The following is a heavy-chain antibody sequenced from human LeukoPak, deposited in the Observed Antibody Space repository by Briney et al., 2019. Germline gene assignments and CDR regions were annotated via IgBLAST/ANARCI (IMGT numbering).Heavy chain of an antibody. V-gene: IGHV5-51*01. J-gene: IGHJ4*02. CDR3: ARRIAVAGTFDY. CDR2: IYPGDSDT. CDR1: GCRFTSYW. Sequence: GESLKISYKGSGCRFTSYWIGWVRQMPGKGLEWMGIIYPGDSDTRYSPSFQGQVTISADKSISTAYLQWSSLKASDTAMYYCARRIAVAGTFDYWGQGTLVTVSS. D-gene: IGHD6-19*01.